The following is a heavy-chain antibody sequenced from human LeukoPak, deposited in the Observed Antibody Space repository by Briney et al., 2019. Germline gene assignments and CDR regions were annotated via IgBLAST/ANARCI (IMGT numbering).Heavy chain of an antibody. D-gene: IGHD3-10*01. CDR1: GFTFSSYA. Sequence: PGGSLRLSCAASGFTFSSYAMSWVRQAPGKGLEWVSAISGSGGSTYYADSVKGRFTISRDNSKNTLYLQMNSLRAEDTAVYYCAKSMVRGVITRTVDYWGQGTLVTVSS. V-gene: IGHV3-23*01. J-gene: IGHJ4*02. CDR3: AKSMVRGVITRTVDY. CDR2: ISGSGGST.